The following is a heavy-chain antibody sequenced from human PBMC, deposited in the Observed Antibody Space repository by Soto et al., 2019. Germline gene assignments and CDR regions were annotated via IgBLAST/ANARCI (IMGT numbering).Heavy chain of an antibody. CDR3: ARLAVAGTFYYYGMDV. CDR2: INHSGST. Sequence: SETLSLTCAVYGGSFSGYYWSWIRQPPGKGLEWIGEINHSGSTNYNPSLKSRVTISVDTSKNQFSLKLSSVTAADTAVYYCARLAVAGTFYYYGMDVWGQGTTVTVSS. V-gene: IGHV4-34*01. CDR1: GGSFSGYY. J-gene: IGHJ6*02. D-gene: IGHD6-19*01.